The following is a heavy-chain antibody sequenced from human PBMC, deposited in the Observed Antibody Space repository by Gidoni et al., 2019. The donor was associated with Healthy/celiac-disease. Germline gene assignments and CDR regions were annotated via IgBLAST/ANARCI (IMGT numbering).Heavy chain of an antibody. V-gene: IGHV3-30*18. Sequence: QVQLVESGGGVVQPGRSLSLSCAASGFTFRSYGMQWVGEAPGKGLECVAVISYDGSNNSYADAAKGRFTISRDNSKNTLFLQMNSLRAEDTAVYYCAKVRPPYCSGGSCYSGVLDYWGQGTLVTVSS. CDR1: GFTFRSYG. D-gene: IGHD2-15*01. CDR3: AKVRPPYCSGGSCYSGVLDY. J-gene: IGHJ4*02. CDR2: ISYDGSNN.